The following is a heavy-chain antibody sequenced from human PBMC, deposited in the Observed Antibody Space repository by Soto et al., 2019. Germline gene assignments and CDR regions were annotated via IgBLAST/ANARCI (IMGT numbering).Heavy chain of an antibody. CDR2: IYHSGST. D-gene: IGHD5-12*01. Sequence: SETLSLTCTVSGGSISTSTYYWGWIRQPPGKGLEWIGEIYHSGSTNYNPSLKSRVTISVDKSKNQFSLKLSSVTAADTAVYYCARSGGIVATIRAIDYWGQGTLVTVSS. V-gene: IGHV4-39*07. CDR1: GGSISTSTYY. CDR3: ARSGGIVATIRAIDY. J-gene: IGHJ4*02.